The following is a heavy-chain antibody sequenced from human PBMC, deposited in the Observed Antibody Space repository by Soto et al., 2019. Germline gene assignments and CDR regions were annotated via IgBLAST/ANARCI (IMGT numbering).Heavy chain of an antibody. Sequence: PGGSLRLSCAASGFTFSSYGMHWVRQAPGKGLEWVAVIWYDGSNKYYADSVKGRFTISRDNSKNTLYLQMNSLRAEDTAVYYCARASNGIAAAGWFDPWGQGTLVTVSS. V-gene: IGHV3-33*01. D-gene: IGHD6-13*01. J-gene: IGHJ5*02. CDR1: GFTFSSYG. CDR2: IWYDGSNK. CDR3: ARASNGIAAAGWFDP.